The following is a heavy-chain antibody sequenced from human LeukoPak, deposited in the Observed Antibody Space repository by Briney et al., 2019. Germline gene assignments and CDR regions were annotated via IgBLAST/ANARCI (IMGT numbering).Heavy chain of an antibody. J-gene: IGHJ4*02. V-gene: IGHV3-23*01. D-gene: IGHD2-21*01. Sequence: PGGSLRLSCAASGFTFSLSAMTWVRQAPGKGLECVSTISNSGGTTYYADSVKGRFSISRDNSKNTLSLEMSSLRTEDTAIYYCAKESFRPALLDFWGQGSLATVSS. CDR3: AKESFRPALLDF. CDR2: ISNSGGTT. CDR1: GFTFSLSA.